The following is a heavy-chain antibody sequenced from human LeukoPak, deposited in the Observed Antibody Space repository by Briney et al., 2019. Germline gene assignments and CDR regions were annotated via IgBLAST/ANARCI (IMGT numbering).Heavy chain of an antibody. D-gene: IGHD3-9*01. Sequence: SQTLSLTCTVSGGSISSGSYYWSWIRQPPGKGLEWIGYIYYSGSTYYNPSLKSRVTISVDTSKNQFSLKLSSVTAADTAVYYCARDPYYDILTGYQNHQYGMDVWGKGTTVTVSS. J-gene: IGHJ6*04. CDR1: GGSISSGSYY. V-gene: IGHV4-30-4*08. CDR3: ARDPYYDILTGYQNHQYGMDV. CDR2: IYYSGST.